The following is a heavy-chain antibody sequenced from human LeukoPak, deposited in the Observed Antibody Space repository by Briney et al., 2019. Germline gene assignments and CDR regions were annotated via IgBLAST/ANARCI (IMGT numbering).Heavy chain of an antibody. CDR2: ISGSGGST. J-gene: IGHJ6*02. Sequence: QPGGSLRLSCAASGFTFSSYAMSWVRQAPGKGLEWVSAISGSGGSTYYADSVKGRFTISRDNSKNTLYLQMNSLRAEDTAVYYCESDCSTSPYGMDVWGQGTTVTVSS. D-gene: IGHD2-21*02. V-gene: IGHV3-23*01. CDR3: ESDCSTSPYGMDV. CDR1: GFTFSSYA.